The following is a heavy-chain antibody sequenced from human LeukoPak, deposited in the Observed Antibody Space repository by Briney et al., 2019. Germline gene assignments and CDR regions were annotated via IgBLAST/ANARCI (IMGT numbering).Heavy chain of an antibody. CDR3: ARLRADYYDSSGYLEAYFDY. V-gene: IGHV4-59*01. J-gene: IGHJ4*02. D-gene: IGHD3-22*01. CDR2: IYYSGST. CDR1: GGSISSYY. Sequence: SETLSLTCTVSGGSISSYYWSWIRQPPGKGLEWIGYIYYSGSTNYNPSLKSRVTISVDTSKNQFSLKLSSVTAADTAVYYCARLRADYYDSSGYLEAYFDYWGQGTLVTVFS.